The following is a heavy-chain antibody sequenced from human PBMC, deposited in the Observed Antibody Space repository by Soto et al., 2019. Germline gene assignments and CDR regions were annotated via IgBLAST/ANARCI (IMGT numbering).Heavy chain of an antibody. CDR1: GFTFSSYA. D-gene: IGHD3-10*01. J-gene: IGHJ4*02. V-gene: IGHV3-23*01. CDR2: ISGSGGST. CDR3: AKTWAYPPFGEYDY. Sequence: EVQLLESEGGLVQPGGSLRLSCAASGFTFSSYAMSWVRQAPGKGLEWVSAISGSGGSTYYADSVKGRFTISRDNSKNTLYLQMNSLRAEDTAVYYCAKTWAYPPFGEYDYWGQGTLVTVSS.